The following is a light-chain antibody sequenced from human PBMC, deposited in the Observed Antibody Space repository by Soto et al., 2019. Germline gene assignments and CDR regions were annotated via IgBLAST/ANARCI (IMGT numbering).Light chain of an antibody. CDR2: GAS. CDR1: QSVDSR. J-gene: IGKJ4*01. CDR3: QQYNNWPGT. Sequence: EIVMTQSPATLSLSPGERATLSWRTSQSVDSRLAWYQHKPGQAPRLLIYGASNRATGIPARFSGSGSGTEFTLTIDSLQSEDFAIYFCQQYNNWPGTFGGGTKVDIK. V-gene: IGKV3-15*01.